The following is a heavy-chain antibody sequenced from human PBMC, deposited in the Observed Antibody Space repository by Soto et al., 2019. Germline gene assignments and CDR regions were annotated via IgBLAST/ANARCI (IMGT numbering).Heavy chain of an antibody. CDR3: ARGRVLFLDI. J-gene: IGHJ3*02. CDR2: IYYSGST. D-gene: IGHD3-16*01. V-gene: IGHV4-31*03. CDR1: GGSISSGGYY. Sequence: SETLSLTCTVSGGSISSGGYYWSWIRQHPGKGLEWIGYIYYSGSTYYNPSLKSRVTISVDTSKNQFSLKLSCVTAVVRAAYYGARGRVLFLDIRGQGTTVT.